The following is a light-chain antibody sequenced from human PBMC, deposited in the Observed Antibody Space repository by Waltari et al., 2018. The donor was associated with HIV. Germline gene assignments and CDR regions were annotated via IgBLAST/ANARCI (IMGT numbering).Light chain of an antibody. CDR1: QSIGGN. J-gene: IGKJ5*01. CDR3: HQYNNWPRGT. V-gene: IGKV3D-15*01. Sequence: EIVMTQSTATMSVSPGERVILSCRASQSIGGNLAWDQQKPGQAPRLLIYAASTRAAVIPARFSGSGSGTEFSLTISSLQSEDFAVYYCHQYNNWPRGTFGQGTRLEI. CDR2: AAS.